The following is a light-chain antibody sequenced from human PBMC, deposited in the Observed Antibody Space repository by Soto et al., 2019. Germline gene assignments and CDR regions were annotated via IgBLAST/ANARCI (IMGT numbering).Light chain of an antibody. Sequence: EIVLTQSPGTLSLSPGERATLSCRASQSVGRDYLAWYQQKPGQAPRFLIYHASSRATGIPDRFSGSGSGTDFTLTISRLEPEDFAEFYCQQYASSPLTFGGGTKVEIK. V-gene: IGKV3-20*01. J-gene: IGKJ4*01. CDR2: HAS. CDR3: QQYASSPLT. CDR1: QSVGRDY.